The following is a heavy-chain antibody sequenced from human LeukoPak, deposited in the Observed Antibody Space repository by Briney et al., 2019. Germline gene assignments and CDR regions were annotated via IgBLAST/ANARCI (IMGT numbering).Heavy chain of an antibody. CDR3: ARVSFGAWNFDY. CDR1: GFTFSSYA. CDR2: ISYDGSNK. D-gene: IGHD1-1*01. J-gene: IGHJ4*02. Sequence: RPGRSLRLSCAASGFTFSSYAMHWVRQAPGKGLEWVAVISYDGSNKYYADSVKGRFTISRDNSKNTLYLQMNSLRAEDTAIYYCARVSFGAWNFDYWGQGTLVTVSS. V-gene: IGHV3-30-3*01.